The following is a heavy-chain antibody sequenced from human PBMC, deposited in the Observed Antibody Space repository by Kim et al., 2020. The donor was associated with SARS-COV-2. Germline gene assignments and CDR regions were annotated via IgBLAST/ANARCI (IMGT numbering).Heavy chain of an antibody. D-gene: IGHD6-13*01. V-gene: IGHV3-7*01. J-gene: IGHJ6*02. CDR3: AKTQSAGGAEGMDV. Sequence: YVDSVKRRFTISRDNDKNSLYLQMNSLRVEDSAVYYCAKTQSAGGAEGMDVWGQGTTVTVSS.